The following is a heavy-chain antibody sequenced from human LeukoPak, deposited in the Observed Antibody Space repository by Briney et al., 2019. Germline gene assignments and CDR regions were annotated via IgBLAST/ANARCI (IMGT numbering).Heavy chain of an antibody. J-gene: IGHJ5*02. CDR3: ARGRGGGGSSNNWFDP. D-gene: IGHD2-15*01. CDR2: IYYSGST. V-gene: IGHV4-59*01. CDR1: GGSINSYY. Sequence: SETLSLTCTVSGGSINSYYWSWIRQPPGKGLGWIGYIYYSGSTSYNPSLKSRVTISVDTSKNQFSLKLSSVTAADTAVYYCARGRGGGGSSNNWFDPWGQGTLVTVSS.